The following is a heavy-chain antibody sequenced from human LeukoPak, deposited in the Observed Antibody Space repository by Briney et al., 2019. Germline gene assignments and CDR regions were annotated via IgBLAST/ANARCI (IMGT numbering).Heavy chain of an antibody. CDR2: IKQDGSEK. V-gene: IGHV3-7*01. Sequence: GGSLRLSCAASGFTFSSYWMSWVRQAPGKGLEWVANIKQDGSEKYYVDSVKGRFTISRDNAKNSLYLQMNSLRAEDTAVYYCAREKRFLEWLTDYMDVWGKGTTVTVSS. J-gene: IGHJ6*03. CDR1: GFTFSSYW. CDR3: AREKRFLEWLTDYMDV. D-gene: IGHD3-3*01.